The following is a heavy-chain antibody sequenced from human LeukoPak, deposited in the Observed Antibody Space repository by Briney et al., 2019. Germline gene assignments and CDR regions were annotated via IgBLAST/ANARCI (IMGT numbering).Heavy chain of an antibody. CDR1: GFTFSSYG. Sequence: GGSLRLSCAASGFTFSSYGMHWVRQAPGEGLEWVAVISYDGSNKYYADSVKGRFTISRDNSKNTLYLQMNSLRAEDTAVYNCAKCQLDYYYYYGMDVWGQGTTVTVSS. V-gene: IGHV3-30*18. CDR3: AKCQLDYYYYYGMDV. J-gene: IGHJ6*02. CDR2: ISYDGSNK. D-gene: IGHD6-6*01.